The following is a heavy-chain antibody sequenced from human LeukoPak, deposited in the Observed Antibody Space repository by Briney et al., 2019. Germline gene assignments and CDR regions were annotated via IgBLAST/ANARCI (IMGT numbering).Heavy chain of an antibody. CDR2: FSYDGSTH. CDR1: GFTFSTYA. V-gene: IGHV3-30-3*01. Sequence: GRSLRLSCAGSGFTFSTYAMHWVRQAPGKGLEWVALFSYDGSTHRYADSVKGRFTISRDNSKDSLYLQMNSLRTEDRAVDYCMKAKDIFSSYDYLFDYWGQGTLVTVSP. CDR3: MKAKDIFSSYDYLFDY. D-gene: IGHD5-12*01. J-gene: IGHJ4*02.